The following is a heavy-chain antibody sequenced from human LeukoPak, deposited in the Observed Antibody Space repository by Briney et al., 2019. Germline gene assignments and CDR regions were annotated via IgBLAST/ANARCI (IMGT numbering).Heavy chain of an antibody. J-gene: IGHJ4*02. Sequence: ASVKVSCKASGYTFTNYDINWGRQATGQGLEWMAWMNPNSGNTGYEQKFQGRLTITRNIATNTAYMELSSLRSEDTAVYYCARGQTTTEQQLGYWGQGTLVTVSS. V-gene: IGHV1-8*03. CDR3: ARGQTTTEQQLGY. D-gene: IGHD6-13*01. CDR1: GYTFTNYD. CDR2: MNPNSGNT.